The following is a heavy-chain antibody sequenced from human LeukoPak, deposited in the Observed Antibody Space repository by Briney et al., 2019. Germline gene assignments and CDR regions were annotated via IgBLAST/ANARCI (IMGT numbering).Heavy chain of an antibody. D-gene: IGHD3-10*01. CDR2: INHSGST. CDR1: GGSFSGYY. CDR3: ARVEAAYGSGSPDDAFDI. V-gene: IGHV4-34*01. Sequence: SETLSLTCAVYGGSFSGYYWSWLRQPPGEGLEWIGEINHSGSTNYNPSLKSRVTISVDTSKNQFSLKLSSVTAADTAVYYCARVEAAYGSGSPDDAFDIWGQGTMVTVSS. J-gene: IGHJ3*02.